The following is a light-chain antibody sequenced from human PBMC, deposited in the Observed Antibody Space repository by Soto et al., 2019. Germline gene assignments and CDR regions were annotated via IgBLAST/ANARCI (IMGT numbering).Light chain of an antibody. J-gene: IGLJ1*01. CDR3: AAWDDSLSGFYV. CDR2: RNN. CDR1: SSNIGSNY. V-gene: IGLV1-47*01. Sequence: QSVLTQPPSASGTPGQRVTNSCSGSSSNIGSNYVYWYQQLPGTAPKLLIYRNNQRPSGVPDRFSGSKSGTSASLAISGLRSEDEADYYCAAWDDSLSGFYVFGTGTKLTVL.